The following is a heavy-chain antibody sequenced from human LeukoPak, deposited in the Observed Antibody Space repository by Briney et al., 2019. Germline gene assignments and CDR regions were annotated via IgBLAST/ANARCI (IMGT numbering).Heavy chain of an antibody. V-gene: IGHV4-34*01. CDR2: INHSGST. CDR1: GGSVSGYY. J-gene: IGHJ4*02. Sequence: SENLSLTCAVYGGSVSGYYWSWIRQPPGKGLEWIGEINHSGSTNYNPSLKSRVTISVDTSKNQFSLKLSSVTAADTAVYYCARSQNTATDYWGQGTLVTVSS. CDR3: ARSQNTATDY. D-gene: IGHD5-18*01.